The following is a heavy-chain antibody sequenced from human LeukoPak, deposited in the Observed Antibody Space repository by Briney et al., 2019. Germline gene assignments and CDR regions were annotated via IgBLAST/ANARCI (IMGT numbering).Heavy chain of an antibody. D-gene: IGHD4-23*01. CDR3: ARDPTTVVTLPYYFDF. CDR1: GGSFSGYH. V-gene: IGHV4-34*01. Sequence: SETLSLTCAVHGGSFSGYHWNWIRQSPEKGLEWIGEINDRGHTNYNPSLKSRVTISVDTSKKQFSLRLSPVTAADTAVYYCARDPTTVVTLPYYFDFWGQGTLVAVSS. CDR2: INDRGHT. J-gene: IGHJ4*02.